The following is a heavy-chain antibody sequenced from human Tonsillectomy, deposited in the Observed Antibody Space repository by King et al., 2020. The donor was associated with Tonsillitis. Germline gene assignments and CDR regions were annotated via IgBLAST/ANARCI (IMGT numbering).Heavy chain of an antibody. CDR3: AGVSPASYYYDSSGYYGDY. CDR2: INPSGGST. J-gene: IGHJ4*02. CDR1: GYTFTSYY. Sequence: QLVQSGAEVKKPGASVKVSCKASGYTFTSYYMHWVRQAPGQGLEWMGIINPSGGSTSYAQKFQGRVTMTRDTSTSTVYMELSSLRSEDTAVYYCAGVSPASYYYDSSGYYGDYWGQGTLVTVSS. V-gene: IGHV1-46*01. D-gene: IGHD3-22*01.